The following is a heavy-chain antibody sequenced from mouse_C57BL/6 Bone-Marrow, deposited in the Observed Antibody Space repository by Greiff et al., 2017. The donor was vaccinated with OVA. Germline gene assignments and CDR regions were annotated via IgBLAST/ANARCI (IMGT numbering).Heavy chain of an antibody. Sequence: VQLKESGPELVKPGASVKISCKASGYSFTDYNMNWVKQSNGKSLEWIGVINPNYGTTSYNQKFKGKATLTVDQSSSTSYMQLNSLTSEDSAVYYCARDYDEGVDAMDYWGQGTSVTVSS. V-gene: IGHV1-39*01. CDR1: GYSFTDYN. CDR3: ARDYDEGVDAMDY. D-gene: IGHD1-1*01. J-gene: IGHJ4*01. CDR2: INPNYGTT.